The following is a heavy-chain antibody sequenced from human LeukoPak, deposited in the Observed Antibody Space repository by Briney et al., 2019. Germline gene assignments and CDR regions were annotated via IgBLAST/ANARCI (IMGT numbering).Heavy chain of an antibody. CDR2: VSHSGST. D-gene: IGHD3-22*01. J-gene: IGHJ2*01. V-gene: IGHV4-59*08. CDR3: ARVRDSSGLVYWYFDL. CDR1: GGSISDYY. Sequence: NASETLSLTCTVSGGSISDYYWSWIRQPPGKGLEWIGYVSHSGSTNSNPALRSRVTMSVDTSKNQLSLKLTSVTAADTAVYYCARVRDSSGLVYWYFDLWGRGTLVTVSS.